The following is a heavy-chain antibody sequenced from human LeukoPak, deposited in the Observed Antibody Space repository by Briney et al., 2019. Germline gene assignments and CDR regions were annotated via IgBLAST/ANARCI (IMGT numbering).Heavy chain of an antibody. Sequence: SGPTLVNPTQTLTLTCTFSGFSLSTFGGGVDWFREPPWKARAWLALIYWDDDKPYSPYMKSRLTNTKDTTKNQVVLTMTNTTPEDTATYDCAHSSQKASFDYWGQGTLVTVSS. CDR2: IYWDDDK. J-gene: IGHJ4*01. V-gene: IGHV2-5*02. CDR3: AHSSQKASFDY. CDR1: GFSLSTFGGG.